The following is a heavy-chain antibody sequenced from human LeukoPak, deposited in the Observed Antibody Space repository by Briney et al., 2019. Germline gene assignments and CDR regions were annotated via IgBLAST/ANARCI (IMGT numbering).Heavy chain of an antibody. Sequence: ASVKVSCKASGYTFTNYYMHWVRQAPGQGLEWMGIINPSGGGTSYAQKFQGRLTMTRDSSTTTVYMELSSLRSEDTAMYYCAREIGPRQLHLWGSAFDYWGQGTLVTVSS. D-gene: IGHD5-18*01. V-gene: IGHV1-46*01. CDR2: INPSGGGT. CDR3: AREIGPRQLHLWGSAFDY. CDR1: GYTFTNYY. J-gene: IGHJ4*02.